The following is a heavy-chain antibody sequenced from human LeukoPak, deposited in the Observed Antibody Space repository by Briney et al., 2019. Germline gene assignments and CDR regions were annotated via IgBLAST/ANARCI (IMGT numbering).Heavy chain of an antibody. D-gene: IGHD3-22*01. Sequence: PSETLSLTCSVSGGXISTHYCSWIRQPPGKGLDWLGYIHSRGNTNSNPSLKSRVTISVDTSKNQFSLKLTSVTAADSAVYYCARHSLDDTNGYYCQFDYWGQGSLVTVSS. CDR3: ARHSLDDTNGYYCQFDY. J-gene: IGHJ4*02. CDR1: GGXISTHY. V-gene: IGHV4-59*11. CDR2: IHSRGNT.